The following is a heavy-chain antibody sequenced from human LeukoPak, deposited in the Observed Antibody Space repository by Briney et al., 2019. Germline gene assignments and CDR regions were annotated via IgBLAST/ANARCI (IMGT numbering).Heavy chain of an antibody. CDR1: GFTFSSYW. CDR3: ARDHDWDYMDV. Sequence: GGSLRLSCVVSGFTFSSYWMSWVRQAPGKGLEWVANIKQDGSEKYYVDSAKGRFTISRDNAKNSLSLQMNSLKAEDTAVYYCARDHDWDYMDVWGKGTTVTISS. J-gene: IGHJ6*03. CDR2: IKQDGSEK. D-gene: IGHD3-9*01. V-gene: IGHV3-7*01.